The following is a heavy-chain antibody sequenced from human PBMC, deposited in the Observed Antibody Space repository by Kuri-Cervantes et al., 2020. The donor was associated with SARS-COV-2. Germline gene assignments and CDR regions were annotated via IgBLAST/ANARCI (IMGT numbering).Heavy chain of an antibody. V-gene: IGHV4-34*01. Sequence: GSLRLSCAASGFTVSSNYMSWVRQAPGRGLEWIEEINHSGSTNYNPSLKSRVTISVDTSKNQFSLKLSSVTAADTAVYYCARATRRNYYYGMDVWGQGTTVTVSS. CDR3: ARATRRNYYYGMDV. CDR2: INHSGST. CDR1: GFTVSSNY. J-gene: IGHJ6*02.